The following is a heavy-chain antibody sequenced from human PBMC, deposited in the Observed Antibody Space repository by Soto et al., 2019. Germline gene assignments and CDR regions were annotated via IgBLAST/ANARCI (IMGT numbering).Heavy chain of an antibody. Sequence: ASVKVSCKASGYTFTSYGISWVRQAPGQGLEWMGWISAYNGNTNYAQKLQGRVTMTTDTSTSTAYMELRSLRSDDTAVYYCARDFRVKTSVAASDYWGQGTLVTVSS. D-gene: IGHD6-19*01. J-gene: IGHJ4*02. CDR1: GYTFTSYG. V-gene: IGHV1-18*01. CDR2: ISAYNGNT. CDR3: ARDFRVKTSVAASDY.